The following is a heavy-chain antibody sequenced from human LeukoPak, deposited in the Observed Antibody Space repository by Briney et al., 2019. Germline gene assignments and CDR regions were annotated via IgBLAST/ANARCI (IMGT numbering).Heavy chain of an antibody. CDR2: IIPIFGTA. CDR3: ATWLEYYYDSSGYYS. D-gene: IGHD3-22*01. J-gene: IGHJ4*02. CDR1: GGTFSSYA. V-gene: IGHV1-69*06. Sequence: SVTVSCKASGGTFSSYAISWVRQAPGQGLEWMGGIIPIFGTANYAQKFQGGVTITADKSTSTAYMELSSLRSEDTAVYYCATWLEYYYDSSGYYSWGQGTLVTVSS.